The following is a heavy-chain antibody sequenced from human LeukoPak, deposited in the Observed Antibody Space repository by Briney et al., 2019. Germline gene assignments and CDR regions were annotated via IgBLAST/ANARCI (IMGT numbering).Heavy chain of an antibody. CDR2: IKQDGSER. CDR3: ARAGSHWHYVY. J-gene: IGHJ4*02. D-gene: IGHD3-10*01. CDR1: GFTFSNAW. V-gene: IGHV3-7*01. Sequence: SGGSLRLSCAASGFTFSNAWMNWVRQAPGKGLEWVANIKQDGSERYYVDSVKGRFTISRDNAKNSLSLQMNNLRVEDTAVYYCARAGSHWHYVYWGQGTVVTVSS.